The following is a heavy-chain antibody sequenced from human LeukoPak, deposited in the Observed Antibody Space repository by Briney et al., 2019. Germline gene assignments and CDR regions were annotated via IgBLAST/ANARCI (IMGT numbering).Heavy chain of an antibody. D-gene: IGHD3-10*01. CDR2: INTYTGNP. Sequence: ASVKVSCKASGYIFTNHAINWVRQAPGQGLEWMGWINTYTGNPTYAQGFTGRFVFSLDTSVSTAYLQISSLKAEDTAVYYCARDLRPYYGPGTYYNVFDYWGQGTLVTVSS. CDR3: ARDLRPYYGPGTYYNVFDY. CDR1: GYIFTNHA. J-gene: IGHJ4*02. V-gene: IGHV7-4-1*02.